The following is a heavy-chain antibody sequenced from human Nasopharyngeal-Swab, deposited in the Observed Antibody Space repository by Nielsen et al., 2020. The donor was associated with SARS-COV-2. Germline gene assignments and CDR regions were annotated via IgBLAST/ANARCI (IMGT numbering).Heavy chain of an antibody. Sequence: WVRQAPGQGLEWMGWMNPNSGNTGYAQKFQGRVTMTRNTSTSTAYMELSSLRSEDTAVYYCARALTVDTAMVIYYYYYYGMDVWGQGTTVTVSS. J-gene: IGHJ6*02. D-gene: IGHD5-18*01. CDR2: MNPNSGNT. V-gene: IGHV1-8*01. CDR3: ARALTVDTAMVIYYYYYYGMDV.